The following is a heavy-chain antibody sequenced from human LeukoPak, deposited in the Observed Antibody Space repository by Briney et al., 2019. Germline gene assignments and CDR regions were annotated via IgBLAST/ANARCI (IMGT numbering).Heavy chain of an antibody. V-gene: IGHV3-48*03. CDR2: ISSSGSTK. Sequence: GGSLRLSCSASGXTFSSYEMNWVRQAPGKGLEWVSYISSSGSTKYYADSLMGRFTLSRDNAKKSLYLQMNSLRAEDTAVYYCAREALTETTFGPYDYWGQGTLVTVSS. CDR1: GXTFSSYE. CDR3: AREALTETTFGPYDY. D-gene: IGHD4-17*01. J-gene: IGHJ4*02.